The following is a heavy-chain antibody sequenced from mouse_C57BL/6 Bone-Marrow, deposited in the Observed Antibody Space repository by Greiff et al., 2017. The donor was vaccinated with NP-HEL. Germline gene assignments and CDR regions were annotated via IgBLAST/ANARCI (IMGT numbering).Heavy chain of an antibody. CDR3: ARSLIYYYGSSPFAY. D-gene: IGHD1-1*01. CDR1: GYAFSSSW. CDR2: IYPGDGDT. Sequence: QVQLQQSGPELVKPGASVKISCKASGYAFSSSWMNWVKQRPGKGLEWIGRIYPGDGDTNYNGKFKGKATLTADKSSSTAYMQLSSLTSEDSAVDFCARSLIYYYGSSPFAYWGQGTLVTVSA. J-gene: IGHJ3*01. V-gene: IGHV1-82*01.